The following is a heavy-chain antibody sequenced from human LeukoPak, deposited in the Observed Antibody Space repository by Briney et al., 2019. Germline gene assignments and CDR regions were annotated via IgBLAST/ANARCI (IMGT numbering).Heavy chain of an antibody. CDR1: GYSISSGYY. D-gene: IGHD2-2*01. CDR2: IYHSGST. CDR3: APLPGRRSSTSNYY. J-gene: IGHJ4*02. Sequence: SETLSLTCTVSGYSISSGYYWGWIRQPPGKGLEWIGSIYHSGSTYYNPSLKSRVTISVDTSKNQFSLKLSSVTAADTAVYYCAPLPGRRSSTSNYYWGQGTLVTVSS. V-gene: IGHV4-38-2*02.